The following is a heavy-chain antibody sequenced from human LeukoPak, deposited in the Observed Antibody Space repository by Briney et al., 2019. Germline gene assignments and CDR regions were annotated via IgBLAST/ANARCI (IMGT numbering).Heavy chain of an antibody. CDR1: GGSISSGDYY. V-gene: IGHV4-30-4*01. D-gene: IGHD3-22*01. Sequence: SETLSLTCTVSGGSISSGDYYWNWIRQPPGKGLEWIGYIYYSGSTYYNPSLKSRVTISVDTSKNQFSLKLSSVTAADTAVYYCATRFSGYWYFQHWGQGTLVTVSS. CDR3: ATRFSGYWYFQH. CDR2: IYYSGST. J-gene: IGHJ1*01.